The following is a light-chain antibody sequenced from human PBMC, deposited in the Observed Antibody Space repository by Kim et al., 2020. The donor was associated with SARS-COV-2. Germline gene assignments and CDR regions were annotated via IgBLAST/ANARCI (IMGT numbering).Light chain of an antibody. CDR3: QQRSNWPPSWT. CDR1: QSVTSY. V-gene: IGKV3-11*01. J-gene: IGKJ1*01. CDR2: DAS. Sequence: EIVLTQSPAPLSLSPGERATLSCRASQSVTSYLAWYQQKPGQAPRLLIYDASNRATGIPARFSGSGSGTDFTLTISILEPEDFAVYYCQQRSNWPPSWTFGQGTKVDIK.